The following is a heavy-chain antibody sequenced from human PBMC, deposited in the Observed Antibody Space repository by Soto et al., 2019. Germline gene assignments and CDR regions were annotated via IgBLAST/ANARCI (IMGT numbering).Heavy chain of an antibody. D-gene: IGHD1-1*01. Sequence: QLVQSGPEDREPGTSVKVSCRASGFSFGASDVQWVRQARGQRLEWIGWIVVVNGNTNYAQKFEGRVTLTRDASTSTSHMALTSPSSEDAAVDFFAVTDLSFRPLTVPTDNGTFDWGVWSTVTV. CDR2: IVVVNGNT. J-gene: IGHJ6*02. CDR1: GFSFGASD. V-gene: IGHV1-58*01. CDR3: AVTDLSFRPLTVPTDNGTFD.